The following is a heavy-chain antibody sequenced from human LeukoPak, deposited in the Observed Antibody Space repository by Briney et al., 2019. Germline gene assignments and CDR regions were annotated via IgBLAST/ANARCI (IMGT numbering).Heavy chain of an antibody. CDR1: GGTLSSYA. D-gene: IGHD3-10*01. CDR3: ARDLNYGLGSYSNDY. CDR2: IIPILGIA. V-gene: IGHV1-69*04. J-gene: IGHJ4*02. Sequence: GASVKVSCKASGGTLSSYAISWVRQAPGQGLEWMGRIIPILGIANYAQKFQGRVTITADKSTSTAYMELSSLRSEDTAVYYCARDLNYGLGSYSNDYWGQGTLVTVSS.